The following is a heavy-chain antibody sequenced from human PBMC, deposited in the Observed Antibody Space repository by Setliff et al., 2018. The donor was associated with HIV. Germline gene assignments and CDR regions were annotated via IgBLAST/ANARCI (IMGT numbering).Heavy chain of an antibody. Sequence: PSETLSLTCAVYGGSFSDYYWSWIRQPPGKGLEWIGEINHSGSTNYNPSLKSRVTISVDTSKNQFSLKVNSVTAADTAVYYCARGRITLVRGVTSPYYDYYMDVWGKGTTVTVSS. CDR1: GGSFSDYY. D-gene: IGHD3-10*01. V-gene: IGHV4-34*01. CDR2: INHSGST. J-gene: IGHJ6*03. CDR3: ARGRITLVRGVTSPYYDYYMDV.